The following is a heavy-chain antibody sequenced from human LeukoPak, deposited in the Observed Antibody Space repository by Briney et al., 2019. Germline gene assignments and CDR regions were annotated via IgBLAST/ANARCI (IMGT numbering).Heavy chain of an antibody. CDR3: AKDGGGNSGSIFFDY. J-gene: IGHJ4*02. CDR1: GFTFSSYG. D-gene: IGHD4-23*01. Sequence: GGSLRLSCAASGFTFSSYGMHWVRQAPGKGLEWVAVISYDGSNKYYADSVKGRFTISRDNSKNTLYLQMNSLRAEDTAVYYCAKDGGGNSGSIFFDYWGQGTLATVSS. CDR2: ISYDGSNK. V-gene: IGHV3-30*18.